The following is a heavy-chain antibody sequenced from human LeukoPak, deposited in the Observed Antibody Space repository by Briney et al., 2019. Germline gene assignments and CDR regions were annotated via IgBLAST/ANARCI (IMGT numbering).Heavy chain of an antibody. V-gene: IGHV3-30*18. D-gene: IGHD5-18*01. CDR3: AKEVDTAMVFYYYYGMDV. CDR2: ISYDGSDK. J-gene: IGHJ6*02. CDR1: GFTFSSYG. Sequence: GGSLRLSCAASGFTFSSYGMHWVRQAPGKGLEWVAVISYDGSDKYYADSVKGRFTISRDNSKNTLYLQMNSLRAEDTAVYYCAKEVDTAMVFYYYYGMDVWGQGTTVIVSS.